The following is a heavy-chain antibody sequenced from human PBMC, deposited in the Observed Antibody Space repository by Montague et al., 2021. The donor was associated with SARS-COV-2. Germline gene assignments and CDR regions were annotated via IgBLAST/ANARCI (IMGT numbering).Heavy chain of an antibody. Sequence: SLRFSCAASGFTFSSYAMHWVRQAPGKGLEWVAVISYDGSNKYYADSVKGRFTISRDNSKNTLYLQMNSLRAEDTAVYYCARVLGGYYGMDVWGQGTTVTVSS. J-gene: IGHJ6*02. CDR1: GFTFSSYA. D-gene: IGHD2/OR15-2a*01. CDR3: ARVLGGYYGMDV. CDR2: ISYDGSNK. V-gene: IGHV3-30-3*01.